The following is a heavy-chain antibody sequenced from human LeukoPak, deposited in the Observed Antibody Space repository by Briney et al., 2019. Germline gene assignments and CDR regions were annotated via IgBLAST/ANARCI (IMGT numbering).Heavy chain of an antibody. V-gene: IGHV3-7*01. CDR2: MDPSGSQK. CDR3: AIWTSGNY. CDR1: GFTFNRLG. Sequence: GGPLRLSCAAPGFTFNRLGMNWVRQPPGKGLEWVANMDPSGSQKRYVDSVKGRFTISKDNPGTSLYLEMYSLRAEDTAIYYCAIWTSGNYWGQGTLVTVSS. J-gene: IGHJ4*02. D-gene: IGHD1-1*01.